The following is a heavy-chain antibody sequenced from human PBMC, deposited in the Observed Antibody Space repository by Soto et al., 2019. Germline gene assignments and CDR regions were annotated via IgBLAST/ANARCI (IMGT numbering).Heavy chain of an antibody. CDR2: ISGSGDTT. V-gene: IGHV3-23*01. D-gene: IGHD6-19*01. CDR3: PKDKTISVASTLDY. CDR1: GFTFNNYA. Sequence: EVQLLESGGGLVQPGGSLRLSCVASGFTFNNYAMSWVRQAPGKGLEWVSSISGSGDTTYYADSVKGRFTVSRDNSKNTLYLQMNSLSAEDTAVYYCPKDKTISVASTLDYWGQGTLVTVSS. J-gene: IGHJ4*02.